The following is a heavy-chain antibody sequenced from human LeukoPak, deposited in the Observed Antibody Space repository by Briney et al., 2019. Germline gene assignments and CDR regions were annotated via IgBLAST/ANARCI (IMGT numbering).Heavy chain of an antibody. CDR2: IIPIFGTA. CDR3: ARVTYDSSGYYYFDY. CDR1: GGTFSSYA. J-gene: IGHJ4*02. D-gene: IGHD3-22*01. Sequence: ASVKVSCKASGGTFSSYAISWVRQAPGQGLEWMGGIIPIFGTANYAQKLQGRVIMTRNTSISTAYMELSSLRSEDTAVYYCARVTYDSSGYYYFDYWGQGTLVTVSS. V-gene: IGHV1-69*05.